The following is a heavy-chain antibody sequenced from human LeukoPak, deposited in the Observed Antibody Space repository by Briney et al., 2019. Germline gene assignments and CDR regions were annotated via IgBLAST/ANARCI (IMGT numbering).Heavy chain of an antibody. V-gene: IGHV3-7*01. Sequence: GGSLRLSCAASGFTFSNYWMSWVRQAPGKGLEWVANIKQDGSEKNYVDSVKGRFTISRDKAKNSLYLQMNSLRAEDTAVYYCARVNQGAFDIWGQGTMVTVSS. J-gene: IGHJ3*02. CDR3: ARVNQGAFDI. CDR2: IKQDGSEK. CDR1: GFTFSNYW.